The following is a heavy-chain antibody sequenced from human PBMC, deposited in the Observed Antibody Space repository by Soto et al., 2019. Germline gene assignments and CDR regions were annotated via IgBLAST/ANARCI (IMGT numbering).Heavy chain of an antibody. CDR2: ISDDGSTA. J-gene: IGHJ4*02. Sequence: LRLSCSVSGFTFSAYWMHWVRQVLGKGLTWVSRISDDGSTATYADSVKGRFVISRDNAKNSLYLEMNTLRADDSGLYYCARGPRVSSTGTGAHWGRGTLVTVSS. CDR3: ARGPRVSSTGTGAH. CDR1: GFTFSAYW. D-gene: IGHD1-1*01. V-gene: IGHV3-74*01.